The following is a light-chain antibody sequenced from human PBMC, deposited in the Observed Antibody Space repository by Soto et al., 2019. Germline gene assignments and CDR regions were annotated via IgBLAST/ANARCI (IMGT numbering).Light chain of an antibody. CDR1: SSDVGGYNY. J-gene: IGLJ2*01. CDR3: SSYTSSLKGV. V-gene: IGLV2-14*01. CDR2: DVS. Sequence: QSALTQPASVSGSPGQSITISCTGTSSDVGGYNYVSWYQQHPGKAPKLMIYDVSNRPSGVSNRFSGSKSGNTASLTISGLQAEDEADYYCSSYTSSLKGVFGGGTKVTVL.